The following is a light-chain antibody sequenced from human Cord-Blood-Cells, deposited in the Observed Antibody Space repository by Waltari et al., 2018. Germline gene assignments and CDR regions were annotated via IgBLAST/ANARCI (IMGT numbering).Light chain of an antibody. Sequence: QSALTQPASVSGSPGPSITISCTATSSDVDGSNSVSWYQQHPGKAPKLMISDVSNRASGVSNRVSGSKSGNTASLTSSGLQAEDEADYYCSSYTSSSTRVFGGGTKLTVL. J-gene: IGLJ3*02. CDR3: SSYTSSSTRV. V-gene: IGLV2-14*01. CDR1: SSDVDGSNS. CDR2: DVS.